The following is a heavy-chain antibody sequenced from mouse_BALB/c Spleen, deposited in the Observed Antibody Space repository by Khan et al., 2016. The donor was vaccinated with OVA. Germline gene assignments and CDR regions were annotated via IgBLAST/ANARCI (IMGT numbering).Heavy chain of an antibody. CDR3: ARQPYYHYNIMDY. J-gene: IGHJ4*01. CDR2: IWSDGST. CDR1: GFSLTNYG. Sequence: QVQLKESGPGLVAPSQSLSITCTISGFSLTNYGVHWVRQPPGKGLEWLVVIWSDGSTTYNYALKSRLTITKDNSKSQVFLEMNSLQTDDTAMYFCARQPYYHYNIMDYWGQGTSVTVSS. V-gene: IGHV2-6-1*01. D-gene: IGHD2-10*01.